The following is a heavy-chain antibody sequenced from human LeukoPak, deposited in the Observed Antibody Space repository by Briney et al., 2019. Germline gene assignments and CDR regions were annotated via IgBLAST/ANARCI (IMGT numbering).Heavy chain of an antibody. J-gene: IGHJ4*02. CDR2: ISYDGSNK. CDR3: ARDSYSGSYYDFDY. Sequence: GGSLRLSCAASGFTFSSYAMHWVRQAPGKGLEWVAVISYDGSNKYYADSVKGRFTISRDNSKNSLYLQMNSLRDEDTAVYYCARDSYSGSYYDFDYWGQGTLVTVSS. D-gene: IGHD1-26*01. CDR1: GFTFSSYA. V-gene: IGHV3-30-3*01.